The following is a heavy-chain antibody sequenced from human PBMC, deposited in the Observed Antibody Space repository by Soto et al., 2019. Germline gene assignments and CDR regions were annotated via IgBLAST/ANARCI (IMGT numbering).Heavy chain of an antibody. J-gene: IGHJ6*02. Sequence: PSETLSLTCVVSGGSITSYHWSWIRQFPGKGLEWIAYTSYTGNTNYNPSLQSRVTISMDTSKNQFSLKLSSLTAADTAVYYCARVPGGGRRGLITPWYNFGMDVWGQGTTVTVSS. CDR2: TSYTGNT. D-gene: IGHD1-1*01. V-gene: IGHV4-59*12. CDR1: GGSITSYH. CDR3: ARVPGGGRRGLITPWYNFGMDV.